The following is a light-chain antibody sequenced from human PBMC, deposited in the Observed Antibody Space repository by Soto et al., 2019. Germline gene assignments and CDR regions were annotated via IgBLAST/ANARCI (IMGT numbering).Light chain of an antibody. Sequence: EVVLTQSPATLSFSPGERATLSCRASQSVRNYLAWYQQKPGQAPRLLIYGASSRATGIPDRFSGSGSGTDFTLTISRLEPEDFAVYYCQQYGSSPLITFGQGTQREIK. CDR2: GAS. CDR3: QQYGSSPLIT. CDR1: QSVRNY. J-gene: IGKJ5*01. V-gene: IGKV3-20*01.